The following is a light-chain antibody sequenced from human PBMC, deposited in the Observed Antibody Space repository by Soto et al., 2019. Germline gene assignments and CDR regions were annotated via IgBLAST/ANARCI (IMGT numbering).Light chain of an antibody. V-gene: IGLV1-44*01. CDR2: SND. CDR3: SSFTSRFTFV. Sequence: QSVLTQPPSASGTPGQSVTISCSGSSSNIGDNTVNWYQQLPGTAPKLLIYSNDQRWSGVPDRFSASKSGTSASLAISGLQSEDEADYYCSSFTSRFTFVFGTGTKLTVL. J-gene: IGLJ1*01. CDR1: SSNIGDNT.